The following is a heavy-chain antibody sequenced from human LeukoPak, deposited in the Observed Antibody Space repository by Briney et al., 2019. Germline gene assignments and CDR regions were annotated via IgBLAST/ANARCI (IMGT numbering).Heavy chain of an antibody. CDR1: GYTFTAYD. Sequence: ASVKVSCKASGYTFTAYDINWVRQATGQGLDWMGWMSPNSGHTGYAQKLQGRVTFTTSTSISTAYMELNSLRPEDTAVYYCARTPPKGDIDSWGPGTLVTVSS. CDR3: ARTPPKGDIDS. D-gene: IGHD2-21*02. CDR2: MSPNSGHT. J-gene: IGHJ4*02. V-gene: IGHV1-8*01.